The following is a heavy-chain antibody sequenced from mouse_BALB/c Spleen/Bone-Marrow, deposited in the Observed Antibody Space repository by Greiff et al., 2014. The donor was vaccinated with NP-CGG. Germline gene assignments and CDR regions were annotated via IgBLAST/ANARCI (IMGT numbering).Heavy chain of an antibody. Sequence: DVHLVESGGGLVKPGGSLKLSCAASGFAFSSYDVSWVRQTPEKKLEWVAYISHGGGTTYYSDTVKGRFTISRDNAKNTLYLQMSSLKSEDTAIYYCTRHGGYYPYYYAMDYWGQGTSVTVSS. D-gene: IGHD2-3*01. CDR1: GFAFSSYD. J-gene: IGHJ4*01. CDR2: ISHGGGTT. V-gene: IGHV5-12-1*01. CDR3: TRHGGYYPYYYAMDY.